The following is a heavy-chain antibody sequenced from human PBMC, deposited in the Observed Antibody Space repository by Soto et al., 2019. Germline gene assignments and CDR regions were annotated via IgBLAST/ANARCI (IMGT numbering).Heavy chain of an antibody. CDR1: GGSFSGYY. J-gene: IGHJ4*02. D-gene: IGHD2-2*02. Sequence: QVQLQQWGAGLLKPSETLSLTCAVYGGSFSGYYWSWIRQPPGKGLEWIGEINHSGSTNYNPSLKSRDTISVDTSKNQFSLKLSSVTAADTAVYYCASILGYCSSTSCNNVDYWGQGTLVTVSS. CDR2: INHSGST. CDR3: ASILGYCSSTSCNNVDY. V-gene: IGHV4-34*01.